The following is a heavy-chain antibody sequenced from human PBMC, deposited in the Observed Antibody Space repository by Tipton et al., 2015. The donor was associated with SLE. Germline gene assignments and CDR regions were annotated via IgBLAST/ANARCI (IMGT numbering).Heavy chain of an antibody. CDR3: AREGSSWYYFDY. CDR1: GGSMSGYY. V-gene: IGHV4-59*12. CDR2: NYYGGSS. D-gene: IGHD6-13*01. Sequence: TLSLTCTVSGGSMSGYYWSWIRQPPGKGLEWIGNNYYGGSSNYNPPLRGRVTISVDTSRSQVSLIVTSVTAADTAVYYCAREGSSWYYFDYWGQGTLVTVSS. J-gene: IGHJ4*02.